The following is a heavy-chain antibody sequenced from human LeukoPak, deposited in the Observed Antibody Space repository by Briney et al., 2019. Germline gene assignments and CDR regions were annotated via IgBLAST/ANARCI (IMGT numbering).Heavy chain of an antibody. CDR2: ISGSGGST. Sequence: GGSLRLSCAASGFTFSSYAMSWVRQAPGKGLEWVSAISGSGGSTYYADSVKGRFTISRDNSKNTLYLQMNSLRAEDTAVYYRAKSLWFGEFLTYYYYGMDVWGQGTTVTVSS. CDR3: AKSLWFGEFLTYYYYGMDV. J-gene: IGHJ6*02. CDR1: GFTFSSYA. D-gene: IGHD3-10*01. V-gene: IGHV3-23*01.